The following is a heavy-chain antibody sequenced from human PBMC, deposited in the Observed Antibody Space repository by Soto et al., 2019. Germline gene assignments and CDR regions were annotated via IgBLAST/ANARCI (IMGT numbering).Heavy chain of an antibody. D-gene: IGHD5-12*01. V-gene: IGHV3-23*01. CDR2: IKAAGGDT. J-gene: IGHJ4*02. CDR1: GFMFSNYP. Sequence: EVQLLASGGDLVRPGGSLRLSCAGSGFMFSNYPMSWVRQAPGKGPEWVAAIKAAGGDTYYADSVKGRFTISRDNFNDMLYHQMNSLTVEDTAMYYCKRDVVASSPPGADYWGQGTLVTVSS. CDR3: KRDVVASSPPGADY.